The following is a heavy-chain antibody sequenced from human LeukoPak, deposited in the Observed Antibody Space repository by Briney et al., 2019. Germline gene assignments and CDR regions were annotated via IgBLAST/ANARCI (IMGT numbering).Heavy chain of an antibody. D-gene: IGHD3-22*01. CDR2: INWTGGST. V-gene: IGHV3-20*04. CDR1: GFTFDDYG. CDR3: ARHQACGYSL. Sequence: GGSLRLSCAASGFTFDDYGMSWIRQAPGKGLEWVSCINWTGGSTDYADSVKGRFTISRDNAKNSLYLQMNSLRAEAPALYYCARHQACGYSLWGRGTLVSVSS. J-gene: IGHJ4*02.